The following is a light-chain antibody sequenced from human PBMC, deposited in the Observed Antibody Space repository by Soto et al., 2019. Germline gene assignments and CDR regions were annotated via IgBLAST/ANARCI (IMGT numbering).Light chain of an antibody. Sequence: QPVLTQSPSASASLGASVKLTCTLSSGHSNYAIAWHQQQPEKGPRYLMKLNSDGSHSKGDGIPDRFSGSSSGAERYLTISCLPSEAEADYYCQTWGTGIVVFGGGTKLTVL. CDR2: LNSDGSH. CDR1: SGHSNYA. CDR3: QTWGTGIVV. V-gene: IGLV4-69*01. J-gene: IGLJ2*01.